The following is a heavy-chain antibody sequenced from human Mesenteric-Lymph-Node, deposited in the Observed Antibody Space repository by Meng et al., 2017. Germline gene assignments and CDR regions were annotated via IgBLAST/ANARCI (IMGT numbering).Heavy chain of an antibody. J-gene: IGHJ4*02. V-gene: IGHV4-39*01. Sequence: QLQLQESGPELVKPSETLSLTCTVSGGSISSNGYYWDWVRQPPGKGPEWIGAIYHSWSTSYNPSLQSRVTMFVDTSKNQFSLMLTSVTATDTAVYYCARRRGGSGRDCWGQGTLVTVSS. CDR2: IYHSWST. CDR3: ARRRGGSGRDC. D-gene: IGHD3-10*01. CDR1: GGSISSNGYY.